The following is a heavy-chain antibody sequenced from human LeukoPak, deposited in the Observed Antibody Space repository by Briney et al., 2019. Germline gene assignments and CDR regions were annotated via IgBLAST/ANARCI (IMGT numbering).Heavy chain of an antibody. CDR3: ARSPWIRGGINYGMDV. V-gene: IGHV3-11*01. Sequence: GGSLRLSCAASGFTFSDYYMSWIRQAPGKGLEWVSYISSSGSTIYYADSVKGRFTISRDNAKNSLYLQMNILRAEDTAVYYCARSPWIRGGINYGMDVWGQGTTVTVSS. CDR2: ISSSGSTI. D-gene: IGHD3-10*01. CDR1: GFTFSDYY. J-gene: IGHJ6*02.